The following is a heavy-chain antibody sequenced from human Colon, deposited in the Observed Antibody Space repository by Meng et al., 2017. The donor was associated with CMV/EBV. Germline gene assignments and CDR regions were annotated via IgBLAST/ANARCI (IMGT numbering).Heavy chain of an antibody. J-gene: IGHJ4*02. CDR2: TYYRSKWFT. V-gene: IGHV6-1*01. CDR3: VREGVAGYHYFDY. Sequence: QVQLQQSGPGLVKPSQTLSLTCVIFGDSVSRDSAAWIWIRQSPSRGLEWLGRTYYRSKWFTDYAVSVKSRITINPDTSKNQVSLLLKSMTPEDTAMYYCVREGVAGYHYFDYWRQGTLVTVSS. D-gene: IGHD6-19*01. CDR1: GDSVSRDSAA.